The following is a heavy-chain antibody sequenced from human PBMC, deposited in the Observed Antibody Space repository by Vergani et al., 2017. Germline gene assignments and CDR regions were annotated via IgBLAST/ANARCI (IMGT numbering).Heavy chain of an antibody. CDR3: VKDAGSNENCFDS. Sequence: EVPLLESGGSLKQPGGSVRLLCAVSGLTLSTYPMHWVRQAPGKGVEWVSSLTGGGGSTYYADSFKGRFIISRDNSRDTLYLQMNRLRPEYTATYYWVKDAGSNENCFDSWGQGTLVTVSS. CDR2: LTGGGGST. CDR1: GLTLSTYP. J-gene: IGHJ5*01. D-gene: IGHD1-26*01. V-gene: IGHV3-23*01.